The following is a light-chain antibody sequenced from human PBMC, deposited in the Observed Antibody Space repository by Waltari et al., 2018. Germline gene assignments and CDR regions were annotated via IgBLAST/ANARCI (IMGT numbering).Light chain of an antibody. CDR3: QQYNSYPVT. Sequence: VQMTQSPSTLSASVGDRVIITCRASQTVNNWLAWYQQKPGKAPNLLISKSSDLRDGVPSRFSGSGSGTEFTLTISSLQPDDFATYYCQQYNSYPVTFGGGTKVEI. CDR1: QTVNNW. J-gene: IGKJ4*01. CDR2: KSS. V-gene: IGKV1-5*03.